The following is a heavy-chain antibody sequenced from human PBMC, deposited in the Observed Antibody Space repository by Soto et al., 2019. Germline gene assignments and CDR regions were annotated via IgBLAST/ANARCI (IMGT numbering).Heavy chain of an antibody. CDR2: ISAYNGNT. V-gene: IGHV1-18*01. CDR1: GYTFTSYG. J-gene: IGHJ4*02. D-gene: IGHD3-22*01. CDR3: ARDAGPFYYYDTQFDY. Sequence: ASVKVSCKASGYTFTSYGISWVRQAPGQGLEWMGWISAYNGNTNYAQKLQGRVTMTTDTSTSTAYMELRSLRSDDTAVYYRARDAGPFYYYDTQFDYWGQGTLVTVSS.